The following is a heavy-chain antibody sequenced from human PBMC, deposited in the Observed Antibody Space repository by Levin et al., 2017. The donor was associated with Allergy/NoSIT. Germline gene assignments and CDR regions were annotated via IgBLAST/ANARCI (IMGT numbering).Heavy chain of an antibody. CDR2: ISPDGSDT. D-gene: IGHD2-15*01. CDR3: ARDVVVGGGREWGNWFDP. CDR1: GFTFSMYW. Sequence: GGSLRLSCAASGFTFSMYWMHWVRQGPGKGLVWVSRISPDGSDTIYADSVKGRFTISRDNAKNTLYLRMNSLRAEDTAVYYCARDVVVGGGREWGNWFDPWGQGILVSVSS. J-gene: IGHJ5*02. V-gene: IGHV3-74*01.